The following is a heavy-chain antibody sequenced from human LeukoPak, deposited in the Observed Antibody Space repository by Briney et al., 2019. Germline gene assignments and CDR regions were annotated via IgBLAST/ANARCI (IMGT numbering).Heavy chain of an antibody. CDR1: GFTFTSSA. CDR2: ILVGSGNT. CDR3: AATPLDFWSGYYFPYYFDY. Sequence: SVKVSCKASGFTFTSSAVQWVRQARGQRLEWIRWILVGSGNTNYAQKFQERVTITRDMSTSTAYMELSSLRSEDTAVYYCAATPLDFWSGYYFPYYFDYWGQGTLVTVSS. J-gene: IGHJ4*02. D-gene: IGHD3-3*01. V-gene: IGHV1-58*01.